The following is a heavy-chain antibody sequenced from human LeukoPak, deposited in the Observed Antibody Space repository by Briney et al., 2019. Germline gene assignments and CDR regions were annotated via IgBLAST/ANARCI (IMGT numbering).Heavy chain of an antibody. CDR1: GGTYSSYA. J-gene: IGHJ6*02. D-gene: IGHD6-19*01. CDR3: AGGSGKEGWLMDV. CDR2: IIPIFGTA. Sequence: SVKVSCKASGGTYSSYAISWVRQAPGQGLEWMGGIIPIFGTANYAQKFQGRVTITADESTSTAYMELSSLRSEDTAVYYCAGGSGKEGWLMDVWGQGTTVTVSS. V-gene: IGHV1-69*13.